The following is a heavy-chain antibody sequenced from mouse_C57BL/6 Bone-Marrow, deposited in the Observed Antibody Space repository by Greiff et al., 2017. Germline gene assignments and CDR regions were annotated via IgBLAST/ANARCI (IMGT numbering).Heavy chain of an antibody. CDR1: GYTFTSYW. D-gene: IGHD1-1*01. V-gene: IGHV1-64*01. CDR3: ALFYYLDY. J-gene: IGHJ2*01. Sequence: QVQLKQPGAELVKPGASVKLSCKASGYTFTSYWMHWVKQRPGQGLEWIGMIHPNSGSANYNEKFKSKATLTVDKSSSTAYMQLSSLTSEDSAVYYCALFYYLDYWGQGTTLTVSS. CDR2: IHPNSGSA.